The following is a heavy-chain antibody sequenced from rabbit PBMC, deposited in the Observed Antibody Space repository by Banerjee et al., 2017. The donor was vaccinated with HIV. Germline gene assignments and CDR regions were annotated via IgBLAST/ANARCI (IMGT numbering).Heavy chain of an antibody. CDR1: RFSFSSGYY. J-gene: IGHJ4*01. V-gene: IGHV1S40*01. Sequence: QSLEESGGDLVKPGASLTLTCTASRFSFSSGYYMCWVRQAPGKGLEWIACIYTGGSGSTYYASWAKGRFTISKTSSTTVTLQMTSLTAADTATYFCARDPDGWNDPINLWGPGTLVTVS. CDR2: IYTGGSGST. CDR3: ARDPDGWNDPINL. D-gene: IGHD6-1*01.